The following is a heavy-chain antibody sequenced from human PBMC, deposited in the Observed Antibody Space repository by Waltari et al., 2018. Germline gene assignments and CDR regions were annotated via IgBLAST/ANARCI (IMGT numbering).Heavy chain of an antibody. CDR3: AKGSGRVSPIDS. Sequence: EVQLLESGGGLVQPGGSLRLSCAASGFTFSSYALSWVRQAPGKGLEWVSVSYSGGSTYYADAVKGLLTISRDDSKNTLYLQMKSLRVEDTALYYWAKGSGRVSPIDSWGQGTLVTVSS. V-gene: IGHV3-23*03. J-gene: IGHJ4*02. D-gene: IGHD1-26*01. CDR1: GFTFSSYA. CDR2: SYSGGST.